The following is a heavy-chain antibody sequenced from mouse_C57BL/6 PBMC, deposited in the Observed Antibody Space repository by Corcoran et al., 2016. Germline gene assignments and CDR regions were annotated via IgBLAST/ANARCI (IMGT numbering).Heavy chain of an antibody. Sequence: QVQLQQSGAELVKPGASVKISCKASGYAFSSYWMNWVKQRPGKGLEGIGQIYPGDGDTNYNGKFKGKATLTADKSSSTAYMQLSSLTSEDSAVYFCVRDGSSQYYFDYWGQGTTLTVSS. V-gene: IGHV1-80*01. D-gene: IGHD1-1*01. J-gene: IGHJ2*01. CDR3: VRDGSSQYYFDY. CDR1: GYAFSSYW. CDR2: IYPGDGDT.